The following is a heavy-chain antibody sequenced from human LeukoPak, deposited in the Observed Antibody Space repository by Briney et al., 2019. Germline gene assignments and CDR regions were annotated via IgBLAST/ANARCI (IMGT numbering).Heavy chain of an antibody. CDR3: ATYRQVLLPFES. V-gene: IGHV3-23*01. D-gene: IGHD2-8*02. CDR1: GFTVSSNY. J-gene: IGHJ4*02. CDR2: ISGSGGSI. Sequence: PGGSLRLSCAASGFTVSSNYMSWVRQAPGKGLEWVSSISGSGGSIYYADSVKGRFTISRDNSKNTLYVQMNSLRAEDTAVYYCATYRQVLLPFESWGQGTLVTVSS.